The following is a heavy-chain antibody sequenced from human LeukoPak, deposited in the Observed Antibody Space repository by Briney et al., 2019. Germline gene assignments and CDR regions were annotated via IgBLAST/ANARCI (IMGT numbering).Heavy chain of an antibody. J-gene: IGHJ4*02. D-gene: IGHD3-10*01. CDR3: AAVIRGAGSYYSPG. V-gene: IGHV1-58*02. Sequence: ASVKVSCKVSGYTLTELSMHWVRQARGQRLEWIGWIVVGSGNTNYAQKFQERVTITRDMSTSTAYVELSSLRSEDTAVYYCAAVIRGAGSYYSPGWGQGTLVTVSS. CDR2: IVVGSGNT. CDR1: GYTLTELS.